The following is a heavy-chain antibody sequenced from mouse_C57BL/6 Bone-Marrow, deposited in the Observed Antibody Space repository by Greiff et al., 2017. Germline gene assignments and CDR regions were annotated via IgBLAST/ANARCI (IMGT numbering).Heavy chain of an antibody. V-gene: IGHV1-81*01. CDR3: ARQQLRLHVAY. CDR2: IYPRSGNT. D-gene: IGHD3-2*02. Sequence: QVQLQQSGAELARPGASVKLSCKASGYTFTSYGISWVKQRTGQGLEWIGEIYPRSGNTYYNEKFKGKATLTADKSSSTAYMELRSLTSEDSAVYFCARQQLRLHVAYWGQGTLVTVSA. J-gene: IGHJ3*01. CDR1: GYTFTSYG.